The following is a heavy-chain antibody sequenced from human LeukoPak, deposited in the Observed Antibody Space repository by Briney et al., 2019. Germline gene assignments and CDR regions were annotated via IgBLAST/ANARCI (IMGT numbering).Heavy chain of an antibody. CDR2: IIPIFGTA. D-gene: IGHD5-12*01. J-gene: IGHJ4*02. Sequence: ASVKGSCKASGGTFSSYAISWVRQAPGQGLEWMGGIIPIFGTANYAQKFQGRVTITADESTSTAYMELSSLRSEDTAVYYCASRGYSGYDWWYYFDYWGQGTLVTVSS. CDR3: ASRGYSGYDWWYYFDY. V-gene: IGHV1-69*13. CDR1: GGTFSSYA.